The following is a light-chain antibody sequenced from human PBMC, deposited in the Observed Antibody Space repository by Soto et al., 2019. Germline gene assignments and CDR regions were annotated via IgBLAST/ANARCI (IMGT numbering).Light chain of an antibody. CDR1: QSVSIY. CDR3: LQYNSYPQT. Sequence: DIQMTQSPTSLSASVGDRVTIICRASQSVSIYLNWFQQKPGEAPKLLISAASSLHRGVPSRFSGSGSGTEFTLTISSLQPEDVATYYCLQYNSYPQTFGQGTKLEIK. V-gene: IGKV1-16*01. J-gene: IGKJ2*01. CDR2: AAS.